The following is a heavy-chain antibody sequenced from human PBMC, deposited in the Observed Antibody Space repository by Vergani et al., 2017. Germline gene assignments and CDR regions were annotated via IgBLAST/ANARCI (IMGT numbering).Heavy chain of an antibody. CDR3: ARGGWTTVTTFYYFDN. V-gene: IGHV1-2*02. J-gene: IGHJ4*02. CDR1: GYTFTGYY. Sequence: QVQLVQSGAEVKKPGASVKVSCKASGYTFTGYYMHWVRQAPGQGLEWMGWINPKSGGTNSAQKFQGRVTLTRDTSISTVYMELTSLRSDDTAVYYCARGGWTTVTTFYYFDNWGQGTLVTVSS. D-gene: IGHD4-11*01. CDR2: INPKSGGT.